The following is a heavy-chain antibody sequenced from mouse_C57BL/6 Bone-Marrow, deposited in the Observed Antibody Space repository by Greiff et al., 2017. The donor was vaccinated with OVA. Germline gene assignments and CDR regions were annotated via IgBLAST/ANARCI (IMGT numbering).Heavy chain of an antibody. CDR2: ISSGSGTI. Sequence: DVKLVESGGGLVKPGGSLKLSCAASGFTFSDYGMHWVRQAPEKGLEWVAYISSGSGTIYYADKVKGRFTISRDNAKNTLFLQMTSLRSEDTAMYYCARNYGSSPWFAYWGQGTLVTVSA. CDR1: GFTFSDYG. CDR3: ARNYGSSPWFAY. V-gene: IGHV5-17*01. D-gene: IGHD1-1*01. J-gene: IGHJ3*01.